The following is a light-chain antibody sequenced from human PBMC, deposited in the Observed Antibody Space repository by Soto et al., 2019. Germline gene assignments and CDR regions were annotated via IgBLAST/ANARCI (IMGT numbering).Light chain of an antibody. CDR1: QSVSSY. J-gene: IGKJ2*01. Sequence: ETVLTQSPATLSLSPGERGTLSCRASQSVSSYLAWYQQKPGQAPRLLIYDASNRATGIPARFSGSWSGTDFTLTISSLEPEDYAVYYCQQRANWPLTFGQGTKLEIK. CDR3: QQRANWPLT. V-gene: IGKV3-11*01. CDR2: DAS.